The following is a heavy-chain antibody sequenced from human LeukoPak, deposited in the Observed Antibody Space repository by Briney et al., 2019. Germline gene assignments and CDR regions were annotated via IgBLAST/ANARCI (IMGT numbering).Heavy chain of an antibody. D-gene: IGHD6-13*01. CDR2: IIPIFGTA. J-gene: IGHJ3*02. CDR3: ARGGINSGSWYGIGAFDI. V-gene: IGHV1-69*05. CDR1: GGTFSSYA. Sequence: SVKVSCKASGGTFSSYAISWVRQAPGQGLEWMGGIIPIFGTANYAQKLQGRVTITTDESTSTAYMELSSLRSEDTAVYYCARGGINSGSWYGIGAFDIWGQGTMVTVSS.